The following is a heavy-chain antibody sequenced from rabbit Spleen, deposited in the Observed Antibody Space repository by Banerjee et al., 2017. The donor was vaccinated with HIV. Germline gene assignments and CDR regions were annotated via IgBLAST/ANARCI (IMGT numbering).Heavy chain of an antibody. Sequence: QSLEESGGDLVKPGASLTLTCTASGFSFSSSYYMCWVRQAPGKGLEWIGCIYTSSGSTWYASWAKGRFTISKASSTTVTLQMTSLTAADTATYFCARGEPAAGGYACHLWGPGTLVTVS. V-gene: IGHV1S40*01. CDR3: ARGEPAAGGYACHL. CDR2: IYTSSGST. J-gene: IGHJ4*01. D-gene: IGHD6-1*01. CDR1: GFSFSSSYY.